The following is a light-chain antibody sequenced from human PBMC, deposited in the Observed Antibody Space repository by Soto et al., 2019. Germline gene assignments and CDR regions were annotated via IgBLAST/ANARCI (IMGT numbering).Light chain of an antibody. Sequence: QSALTQPASVSGSPGQSITISCTGTSTDVGNYNLVSWYQQHPGKAPKLMIYEGSKRPSGVSNRFSGSKSGNSASLTISGLQADDEADYYCCSYAGSSYVFGTGTKLTVL. CDR2: EGS. CDR1: STDVGNYNL. J-gene: IGLJ1*01. CDR3: CSYAGSSYV. V-gene: IGLV2-23*01.